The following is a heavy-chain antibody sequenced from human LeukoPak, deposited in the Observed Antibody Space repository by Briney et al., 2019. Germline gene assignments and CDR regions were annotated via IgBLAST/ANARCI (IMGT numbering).Heavy chain of an antibody. D-gene: IGHD3-3*01. CDR3: VSRAEITIFGVVISEDDY. V-gene: IGHV1-69*05. CDR2: IIPIFGTA. Sequence: ASVKVSCKASGGTFSSYAISWVRQAPGQGLEWMGGIIPIFGTANYAQKFQGRVTITTDESTSTAYMELSSLRSDDTAVYYCVSRAEITIFGVVISEDDYWGQGTLVTVSS. J-gene: IGHJ4*02. CDR1: GGTFSSYA.